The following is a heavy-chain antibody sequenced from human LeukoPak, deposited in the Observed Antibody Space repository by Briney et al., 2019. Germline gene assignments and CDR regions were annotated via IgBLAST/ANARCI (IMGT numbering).Heavy chain of an antibody. J-gene: IGHJ3*02. V-gene: IGHV4-59*01. CDR2: IYYSGST. D-gene: IGHD1-26*01. Sequence: SETLSLTCTVSGGSISSYYWSWIRQPPGKGLEWIGYIYYSGSTNYNPSLKSRVTISVDTSKNQFSLKLSSVTAADTAVYYCANRGSYGAFDIWGQGTMVTVSS. CDR3: ANRGSYGAFDI. CDR1: GGSISSYY.